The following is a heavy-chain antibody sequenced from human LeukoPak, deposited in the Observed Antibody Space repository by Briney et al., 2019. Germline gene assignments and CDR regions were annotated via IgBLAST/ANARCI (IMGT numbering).Heavy chain of an antibody. CDR1: GGSISSSSYY. J-gene: IGHJ4*02. D-gene: IGHD2-15*01. CDR2: IYYSGST. V-gene: IGHV4-39*07. Sequence: SETLSLTCTVSGGSISSSSYYWGWIRQPPGKGLEWIGSIYYSGSTYYNPSLKSRVTISVDTSKNQFSLKLSSVTAADTAVYYCARIYCSGGSCNGYFDYWGQGTLVTVSS. CDR3: ARIYCSGGSCNGYFDY.